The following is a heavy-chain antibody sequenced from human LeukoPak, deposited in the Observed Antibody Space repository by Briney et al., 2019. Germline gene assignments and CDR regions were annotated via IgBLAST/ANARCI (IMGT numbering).Heavy chain of an antibody. CDR1: GFTFSSCS. CDR3: AIDRDLLDTAMADAFDI. Sequence: PGGSLRLSCAASGFTFSSCSMNWVRQAPGKGLEWVSSISSSSSYIYYADSVKGRFTISRDNAKNSLYLQMNSLRAEDTAVYYCAIDRDLLDTAMADAFDIWGQGTMVTVSS. CDR2: ISSSSSYI. V-gene: IGHV3-21*01. J-gene: IGHJ3*02. D-gene: IGHD5-18*01.